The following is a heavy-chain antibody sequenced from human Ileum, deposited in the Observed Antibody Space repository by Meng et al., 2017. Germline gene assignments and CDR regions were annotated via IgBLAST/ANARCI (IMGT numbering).Heavy chain of an antibody. Sequence: ASVKVSCKASGYSFTVYYIHWVRQAPGQGLEWMGRMNPHDGDANYAQKFHGRVTMTRDTSISTAYLELSSLSSDDTAMYFCARPSLLVGFDVWGQGTTVTVSS. D-gene: IGHD3-9*01. CDR3: ARPSLLVGFDV. CDR2: MNPHDGDA. CDR1: GYSFTVYY. J-gene: IGHJ6*02. V-gene: IGHV1-2*06.